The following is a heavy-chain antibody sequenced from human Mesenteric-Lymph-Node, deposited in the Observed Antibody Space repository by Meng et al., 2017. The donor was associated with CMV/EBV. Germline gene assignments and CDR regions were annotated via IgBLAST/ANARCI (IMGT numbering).Heavy chain of an antibody. CDR2: IYWNDDQ. CDR1: GVV. D-gene: IGHD3-9*01. CDR3: ARLGRYYDIKNGYSSYWYFDL. J-gene: IGHJ2*01. Sequence: GVVVGWIRQPPGKALEWLALIYWNDDQRHSPSLKNRLTITKDTSKNQVVLKMTNMDPVDTATYYCARLGRYYDIKNGYSSYWYFDLWGRGTLVTVS. V-gene: IGHV2-5*01.